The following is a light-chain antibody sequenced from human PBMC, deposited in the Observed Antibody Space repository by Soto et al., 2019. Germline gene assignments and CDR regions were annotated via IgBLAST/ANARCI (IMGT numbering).Light chain of an antibody. Sequence: SVLAQPVSVSGSPGQSITIACTRPSGDIGHYDYVSWYQQHPGKAPKLMIYHVTYRPSGVSNRYSGYKSGISASLTISGLQGNDETDYYCCSLTTSHTYVFGSGTKVTVL. V-gene: IGLV2-14*03. CDR1: SGDIGHYDY. CDR2: HVT. J-gene: IGLJ1*01. CDR3: CSLTTSHTYV.